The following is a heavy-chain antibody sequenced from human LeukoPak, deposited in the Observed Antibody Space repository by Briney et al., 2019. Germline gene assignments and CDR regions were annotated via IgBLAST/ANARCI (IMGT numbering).Heavy chain of an antibody. CDR2: IYYSGST. Sequence: PSETLSLTCTVSGGSISSGDYYWSWLRQPPGTGLEWIGYIYYSGSTYYNPSLKSRVTISVDTSKNQFSLKLSSVTAADTAVYYCARGHRFLEWLSDYWGQGTLVTVSS. V-gene: IGHV4-30-4*08. CDR1: GGSISSGDYY. J-gene: IGHJ4*02. CDR3: ARGHRFLEWLSDY. D-gene: IGHD3-3*01.